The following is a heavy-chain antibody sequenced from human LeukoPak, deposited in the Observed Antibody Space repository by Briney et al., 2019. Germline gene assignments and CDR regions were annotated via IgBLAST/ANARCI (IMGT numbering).Heavy chain of an antibody. Sequence: GGSLRLSCAASGFTVSSNYMSWVRQAPGKGLEWVSYISSSSSTIYYADSVKGRFTISRDNAKNSLYLQMNSLRAEDTAVYYCARDLGVAYFDYWGQGTLVTVSS. D-gene: IGHD3-16*01. J-gene: IGHJ4*02. CDR2: ISSSSSTI. CDR1: GFTVSSNY. CDR3: ARDLGVAYFDY. V-gene: IGHV3-48*01.